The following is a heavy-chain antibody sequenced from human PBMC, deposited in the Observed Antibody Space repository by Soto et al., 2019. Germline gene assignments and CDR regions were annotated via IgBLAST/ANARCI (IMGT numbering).Heavy chain of an antibody. D-gene: IGHD6-6*01. V-gene: IGHV3-74*01. Sequence: EVQLVESGGGLVQPGGSLRLSCAASGFTFSSYWMHWVRQAPGKGLVWVSRINGDGSSTSYADSVKGRFTISRDNAKNTLYLQMNSLRAEDTAVYYCARDQWDLWSSSSLFRDYYYYYGMDVWGQGTTVTVSS. CDR3: ARDQWDLWSSSSLFRDYYYYYGMDV. CDR2: INGDGSST. CDR1: GFTFSSYW. J-gene: IGHJ6*02.